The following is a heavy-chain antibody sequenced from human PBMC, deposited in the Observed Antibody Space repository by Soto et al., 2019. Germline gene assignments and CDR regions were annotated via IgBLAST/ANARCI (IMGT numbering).Heavy chain of an antibody. CDR1: GGSVSSGSYY. V-gene: IGHV4-61*01. J-gene: IGHJ5*02. Sequence: SETLSLTCTVSGGSVSSGSYYWSWIRQPPGKGLEWIGYIYYSGSTNYNPSLKSRVTISVDTSKNQFSLKLSSVTAADTAVYYCARERPDGSRLDPWGQGTMVTVSS. D-gene: IGHD6-13*01. CDR2: IYYSGST. CDR3: ARERPDGSRLDP.